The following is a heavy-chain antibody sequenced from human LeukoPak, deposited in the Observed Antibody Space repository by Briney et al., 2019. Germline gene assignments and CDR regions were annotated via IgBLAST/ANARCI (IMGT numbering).Heavy chain of an antibody. D-gene: IGHD2-2*01. V-gene: IGHV3-23*01. CDR2: ISPSGSAT. CDR3: SKMGGGTYCSGSGCYSIGAS. CDR1: GFTFSSYG. J-gene: IGHJ4*02. Sequence: GGSLRLSCETPGFTFSSYGMSWVRQAPGKGLEWVSAISPSGSATNYADSVKGRFTISRDNSKNTLYLQMNSLRADDTALYYCSKMGGGTYCSGSGCYSIGASWGQGTLVTVSS.